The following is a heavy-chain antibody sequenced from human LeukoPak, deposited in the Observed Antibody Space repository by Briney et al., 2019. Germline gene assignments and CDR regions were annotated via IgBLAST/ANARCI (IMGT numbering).Heavy chain of an antibody. CDR2: ISTSSTYI. Sequence: GGSLRLSCAASGFTFSSYSMNWVRQAPGKGLEWVSSISTSSTYIFYADSVQGRFTISRDNAKNSLYLQMNSLRAEVTAVYYCARAQHYYGSGSYYYFDYWGQGALVTVSS. CDR1: GFTFSSYS. CDR3: ARAQHYYGSGSYYYFDY. V-gene: IGHV3-21*01. D-gene: IGHD3-10*01. J-gene: IGHJ4*02.